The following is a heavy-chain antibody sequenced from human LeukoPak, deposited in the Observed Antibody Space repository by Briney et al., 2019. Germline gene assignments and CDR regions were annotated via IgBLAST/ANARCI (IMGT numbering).Heavy chain of an antibody. CDR1: GFTFSSYS. V-gene: IGHV3-21*01. CDR2: FSSRSGSI. D-gene: IGHD4-11*01. J-gene: IGHJ4*02. CDR3: ARGSNCDY. Sequence: RGSLRLSCAASGFTFSSYSMNWVRQAPGKGLEWVSSFSSRSGSIYYADSVKGRFTISRDNAKNSLYLQMNGLRAEDTAVYYCARGSNCDYWGQGTLVTVSS.